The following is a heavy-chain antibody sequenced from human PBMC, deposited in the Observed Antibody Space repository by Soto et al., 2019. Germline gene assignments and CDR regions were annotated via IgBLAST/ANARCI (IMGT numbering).Heavy chain of an antibody. J-gene: IGHJ6*03. CDR3: AKSKSSLSPRAV. CDR1: GFIFNNYA. Sequence: EVQVLESGEGLVQPGGSLRLSCVGSGFIFNNYAMAWVRQAPGKGLEWVSGFGGSGGTYYADSVKGRYTISRDNSKNTFSPQMNALRVRDTAVYYCAKSKSSLSPRAVWGKGTGFTVS. CDR2: FGGSGGT. V-gene: IGHV3-23*01.